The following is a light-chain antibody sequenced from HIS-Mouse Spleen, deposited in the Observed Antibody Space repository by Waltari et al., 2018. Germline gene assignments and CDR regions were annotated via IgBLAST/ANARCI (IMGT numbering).Light chain of an antibody. J-gene: IGLJ3*02. V-gene: IGLV2-14*03. CDR2: DVS. CDR1: SRDVGGYNY. CDR3: SSYTSSSTGV. Sequence: QSALTQPASVSGSPGQSVTISCTGTSRDVGGYNYFSWYQQHPGKAPKLMIYDVSKRPSGVSDRFSGSKSGNTASLTISGLQAEDEADYYCSSYTSSSTGVFGGGTKVTVL.